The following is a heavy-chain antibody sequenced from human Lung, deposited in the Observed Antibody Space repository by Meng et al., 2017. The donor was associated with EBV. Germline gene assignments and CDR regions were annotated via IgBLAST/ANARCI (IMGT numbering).Heavy chain of an antibody. V-gene: IGHV1-3*01. J-gene: IGHJ4*02. CDR2: NNAGNGNT. D-gene: IGHD2-21*01. CDR1: GYTFSTYS. Sequence: VQLGQGGAELRASGAPVHLSCKTSGYTFSTYSMHWVRQAPRQRLGWMGLNNAGNGNTKYSQQFQGRVTMTRDISASTGYMELSSLRSKDTAFYYCARSWRDGELDSWGQGTLVTVSS. CDR3: ARSWRDGELDS.